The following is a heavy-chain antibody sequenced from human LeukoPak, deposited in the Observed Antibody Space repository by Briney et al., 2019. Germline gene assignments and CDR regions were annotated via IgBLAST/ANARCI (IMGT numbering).Heavy chain of an antibody. V-gene: IGHV3-30*02. CDR3: ARVQDSGYDSPFDS. Sequence: PGGSLRLSCAASGFTFSSYGMHWVRQAPGKGLEWVAFIRYDGSNKYYADSVKGRFTISRDNSKNTLYLQMNSLRAEDTAVYYCARVQDSGYDSPFDSWGQGTLVTVSS. CDR1: GFTFSSYG. D-gene: IGHD5-12*01. J-gene: IGHJ4*02. CDR2: IRYDGSNK.